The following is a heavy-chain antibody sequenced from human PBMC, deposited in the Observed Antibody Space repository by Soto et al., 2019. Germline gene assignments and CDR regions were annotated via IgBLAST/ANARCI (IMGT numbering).Heavy chain of an antibody. CDR3: AQDSTFGDRGNYFDY. J-gene: IGHJ4*01. Sequence: QVQLVESGGGVVQPGRSLRLSCAASGFTFSNYAMHWVRQAPGKGLEWVAVTSYDGANIYYADSVKGRFTISRDNSKNTLYLQMDSLRDEDTAVYFCAQDSTFGDRGNYFDYWGHGTLVAVAS. CDR2: TSYDGANI. V-gene: IGHV3-30*18. D-gene: IGHD3-10*01. CDR1: GFTFSNYA.